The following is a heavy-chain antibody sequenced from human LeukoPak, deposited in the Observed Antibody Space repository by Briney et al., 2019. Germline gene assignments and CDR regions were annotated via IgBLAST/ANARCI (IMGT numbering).Heavy chain of an antibody. CDR1: GYTFTSYG. Sequence: ASVKVSCKASGYTFTSYGISWVRQAPGQGLEWMGWISAYNGNTNYAQKLQGRVTMTTDTSTSTAYMELRSLRSDDTAVYYCARDIPHSGSYYNLRWFDPWGQGTLVTVSS. D-gene: IGHD3-10*01. CDR3: ARDIPHSGSYYNLRWFDP. CDR2: ISAYNGNT. V-gene: IGHV1-18*01. J-gene: IGHJ5*02.